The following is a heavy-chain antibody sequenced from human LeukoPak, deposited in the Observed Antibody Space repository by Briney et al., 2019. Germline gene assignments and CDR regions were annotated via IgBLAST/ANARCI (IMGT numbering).Heavy chain of an antibody. V-gene: IGHV3-33*01. CDR3: ARANDLTIVGATGGVDY. Sequence: PGRSLRISCAASGFTFSSYGRHWVRQAPGKGLEWVAVIWYDGSNKYYADSVKGRFTISRDNSKNTLYLQMNSLRAEDTAVYYCARANDLTIVGATGGVDYWGQGTLVTVSS. CDR2: IWYDGSNK. J-gene: IGHJ4*02. D-gene: IGHD1-26*01. CDR1: GFTFSSYG.